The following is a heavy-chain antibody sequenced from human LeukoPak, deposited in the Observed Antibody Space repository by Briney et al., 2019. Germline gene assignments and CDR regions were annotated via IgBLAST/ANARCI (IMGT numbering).Heavy chain of an antibody. Sequence: SVKVSCKASGGTFSSYAISWVRQAPGQGLEWTGGIIPIFGTANYAQKFQGRVTITTDESTSTAYMELSSLRSEDTAVYYCARGDDYVWGRGDYWGQGTLVTVSS. CDR2: IIPIFGTA. V-gene: IGHV1-69*05. J-gene: IGHJ4*02. CDR3: ARGDDYVWGRGDY. D-gene: IGHD3-16*01. CDR1: GGTFSSYA.